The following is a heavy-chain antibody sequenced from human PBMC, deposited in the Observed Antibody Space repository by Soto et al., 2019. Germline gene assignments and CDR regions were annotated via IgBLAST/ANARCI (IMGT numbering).Heavy chain of an antibody. Sequence: QVQLVQSGAEVKKPGSSVKVSCKASGGTFSSYAISWVRQAPGQGLEWMGGIIPIFGTANYAQKFEGRVTITADESTSTAYREQTRLRSEHTALYYCAREVLPAGPGGDYYCAMDVWGEGTTVTVSS. V-gene: IGHV1-69*12. CDR1: GGTFSSYA. D-gene: IGHD1-1*01. CDR3: AREVLPAGPGGDYYCAMDV. CDR2: IIPIFGTA. J-gene: IGHJ6*04.